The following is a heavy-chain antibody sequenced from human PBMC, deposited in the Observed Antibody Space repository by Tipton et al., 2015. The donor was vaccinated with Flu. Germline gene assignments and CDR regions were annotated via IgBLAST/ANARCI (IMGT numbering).Heavy chain of an antibody. Sequence: TLSLTCTVSGGSISSDYWSWVRQPPGKGLEWIGHIFYSGRTNYNPSLKSRVTISVDTSKNQFSLKLTSVTAADTAVYYCVRGRGGGGSYPDALDIWGQGTLVTVSS. J-gene: IGHJ3*02. CDR2: IFYSGRT. CDR1: GGSISSDY. V-gene: IGHV4-59*01. D-gene: IGHD1-26*01. CDR3: VRGRGGGGSYPDALDI.